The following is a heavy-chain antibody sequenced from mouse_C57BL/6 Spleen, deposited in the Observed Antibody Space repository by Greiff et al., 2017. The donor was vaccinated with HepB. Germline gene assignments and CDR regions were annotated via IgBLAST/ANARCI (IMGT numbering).Heavy chain of an antibody. D-gene: IGHD1-1*02. CDR3: AKEVGYYFDY. CDR2: IYPGSGNT. V-gene: IGHV1-76*01. CDR1: GYTFTDYY. Sequence: VKLMESGAELVRPGASVKLSCKASGYTFTDYYINWVKQRPGQGLEWIARIYPGSGNTYYNEKFKGKATLTAEKSSSTAYMQLSSLTSEDSAVYFCAKEVGYYFDYWGQGTTLTVSS. J-gene: IGHJ2*01.